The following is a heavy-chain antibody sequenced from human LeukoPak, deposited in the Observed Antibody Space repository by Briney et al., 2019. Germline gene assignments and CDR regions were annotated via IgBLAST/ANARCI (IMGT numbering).Heavy chain of an antibody. CDR2: INPSGGST. V-gene: IGHV1-46*01. J-gene: IGHJ6*03. CDR3: ARDVHRIQLWLNYYYYMDV. CDR1: GYTFTSYY. D-gene: IGHD5-18*01. Sequence: GASVKVSCKASGYTFTSYYMHWVRQAPGQGLEWMGIINPSGGSTSYAQKFQGRVTMTRDTSTSTVYMELSSLRSEDTAVYYCARDVHRIQLWLNYYYYMDVWGKGTTVTVSS.